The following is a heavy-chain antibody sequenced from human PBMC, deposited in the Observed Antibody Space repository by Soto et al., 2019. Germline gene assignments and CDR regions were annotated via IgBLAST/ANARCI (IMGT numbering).Heavy chain of an antibody. V-gene: IGHV4-39*01. CDR3: ARLDSGGGFDP. CDR2: IYYRGGP. D-gene: IGHD3-10*01. CDR1: GDSISSSSYY. Sequence: SETLSLTCTVSGDSISSSSYYWGWIRQPPGKGLEWIGSIYYRGGPYYNPSLKSRVAISEDTSKNQLSLKLSSVNAADTAVYYCARLDSGGGFDPWGQGTLVTVSS. J-gene: IGHJ5*02.